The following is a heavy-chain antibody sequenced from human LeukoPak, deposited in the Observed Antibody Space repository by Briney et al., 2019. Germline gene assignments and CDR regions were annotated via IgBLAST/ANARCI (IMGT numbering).Heavy chain of an antibody. CDR3: ARRGVWGSYRYRDY. CDR2: IYHSGST. CDR1: GGSISSSNW. J-gene: IGHJ4*02. D-gene: IGHD3-16*02. Sequence: SGTLSLTCAVSGGSISSSNWWSWVRQPAGKGLEWIGEIYHSGSTNYNPSLKSRVTISVDKSKNQFSLKLSSVTAADTAVYYCARRGVWGSYRYRDYWGQGTLVTVSS. V-gene: IGHV4-4*02.